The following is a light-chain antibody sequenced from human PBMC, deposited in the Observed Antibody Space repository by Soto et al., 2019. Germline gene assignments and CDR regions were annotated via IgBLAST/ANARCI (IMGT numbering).Light chain of an antibody. Sequence: DVQMTQSPTSLSASVGDRVTITCRASQAISNYVAWYRQKPGHFPDLLIYAASTLHSGVPSRFSGSGSGTDFTLTISSLQPEDDATYFCQKYNSAPFIFGPGTKVHIK. CDR1: QAISNY. V-gene: IGKV1-27*01. CDR3: QKYNSAPFI. J-gene: IGKJ3*01. CDR2: AAS.